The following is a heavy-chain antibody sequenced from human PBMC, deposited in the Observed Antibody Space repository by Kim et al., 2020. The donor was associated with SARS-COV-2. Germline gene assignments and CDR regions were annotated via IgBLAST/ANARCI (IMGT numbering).Heavy chain of an antibody. D-gene: IGHD3-22*01. Sequence: SETLSLTCTVSGGSISSGGYYWSWIRQHPGKGLEWIGYIYSSGNTYYNPSLKSRVTISVDTSKNQFSLNLSSVTAADTAVYYCAREYSGGYSWFDPWGQGTLVTVSS. CDR2: IYSSGNT. V-gene: IGHV4-31*03. J-gene: IGHJ5*02. CDR3: AREYSGGYSWFDP. CDR1: GGSISSGGYY.